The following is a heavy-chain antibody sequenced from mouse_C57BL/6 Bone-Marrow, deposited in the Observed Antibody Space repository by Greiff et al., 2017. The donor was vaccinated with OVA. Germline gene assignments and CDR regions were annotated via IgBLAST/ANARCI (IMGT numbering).Heavy chain of an antibody. CDR1: GFTFSSYA. V-gene: IGHV5-9-1*02. D-gene: IGHD2-1*01. J-gene: IGHJ2*01. Sequence: EVQVVESGEGLVKPGGSLKLSCAASGFTFSSYAMSWVRQTPEKRLEWVAYISSGGDYIYYADTVKGRFTISSDNARNTLYLQMSSLKAEDTAMDYGTRDPGNYHVYFDDWGQGTTRTVSA. CDR2: ISSGGDYI. CDR3: TRDPGNYHVYFDD.